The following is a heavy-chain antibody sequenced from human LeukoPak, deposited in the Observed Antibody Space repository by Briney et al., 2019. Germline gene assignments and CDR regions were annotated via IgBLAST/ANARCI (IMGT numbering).Heavy chain of an antibody. D-gene: IGHD3-22*01. J-gene: IGHJ4*02. V-gene: IGHV1-46*02. Sequence: GASVKFFCKASGYTFNSYYMHWVRQAPGQGLEWMGIINPSYDSTRYAQKFQGRVTMTKDTSTNTVYMDLSSLSSDDTAVYYCARAYYDSSAYHHAVYFDYWGQGTLVTVSS. CDR3: ARAYYDSSAYHHAVYFDY. CDR1: GYTFNSYY. CDR2: INPSYDST.